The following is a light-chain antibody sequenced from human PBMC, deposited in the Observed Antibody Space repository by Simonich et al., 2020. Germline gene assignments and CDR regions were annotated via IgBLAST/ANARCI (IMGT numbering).Light chain of an antibody. V-gene: IGKV6-21*02. CDR3: QQSSSLPFT. CDR1: QSIGSS. CDR2: YAS. J-gene: IGKJ4*01. Sequence: EIVLTQSQDFQSVTPKEKVTSTGRHSQSIGSSLHWYQQTPDQSPKLLIKYASQSISGVPSRFSGSGSGTDFTLTINSLEAEDAATYYCQQSSSLPFTFGGGTKVEIK.